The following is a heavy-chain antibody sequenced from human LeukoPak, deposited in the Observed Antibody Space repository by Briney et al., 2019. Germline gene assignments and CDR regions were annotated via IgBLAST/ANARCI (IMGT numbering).Heavy chain of an antibody. Sequence: PGGSLRLSCAASGFTFGSYAMSWVRQAPGKGLEWVSVISGGGGTTYYADSVKGRFTISRDNSKNTLYLQMNSLRAEDTAIYYCAKLNGGSCSSVYDYWGKGTLVTVSS. CDR2: ISGGGGTT. CDR1: GFTFGSYA. V-gene: IGHV3-23*01. J-gene: IGHJ4*02. CDR3: AKLNGGSCSSVYDY. D-gene: IGHD2-15*01.